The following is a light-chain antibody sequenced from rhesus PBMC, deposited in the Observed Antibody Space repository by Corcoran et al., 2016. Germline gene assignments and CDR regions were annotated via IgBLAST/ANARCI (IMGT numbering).Light chain of an antibody. Sequence: QSALTQPRSVSKSLGQSVTISCTGTSSDIGGYNYVSWYQQHPGKAPKLMIYDVSKRPSGVSDIVSGSKSGNTASLTISGLQAGDEADYYFSSDAGSNTYISGAATRLTVL. V-gene: IGLV2-23*01. CDR3: SSDAGSNTYI. CDR1: SSDIGGYNY. J-gene: IGLJ1*01. CDR2: DVS.